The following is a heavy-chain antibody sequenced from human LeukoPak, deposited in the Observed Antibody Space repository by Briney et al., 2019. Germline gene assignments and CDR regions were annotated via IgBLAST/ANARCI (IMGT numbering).Heavy chain of an antibody. D-gene: IGHD6-6*01. J-gene: IGHJ6*03. CDR2: ISYDGSNK. CDR1: GFTFSSYG. Sequence: GGSLRLSCAASGFTFSSYGMHWVRQAPGKGLEWVAVISYDGSNKYYGDSVRGRFTISRDNSKNTLYLQMNSLRAEDTAVYYCAKEFGSSSWMDYYYYYYMDVWGKGTTVTISS. CDR3: AKEFGSSSWMDYYYYYYMDV. V-gene: IGHV3-30*18.